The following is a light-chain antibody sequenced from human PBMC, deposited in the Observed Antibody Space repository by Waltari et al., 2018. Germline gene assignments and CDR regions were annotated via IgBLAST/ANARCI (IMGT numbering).Light chain of an antibody. CDR1: QGIDSNY. CDR2: GAS. Sequence: EIVLTQSPGTLSLSLGESATLSCRASQGIDSNYVAWYQQKPGQAPRLLISGASTRATGLPDRFRGSESGTDFFTLTINRLEPEDFAVYYCQQYGFSSWTFGQGTKVEMK. J-gene: IGKJ1*01. V-gene: IGKV3-20*01. CDR3: QQYGFSSWT.